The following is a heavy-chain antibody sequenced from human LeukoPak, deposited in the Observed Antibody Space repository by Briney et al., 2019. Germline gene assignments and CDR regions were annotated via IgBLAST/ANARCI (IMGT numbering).Heavy chain of an antibody. CDR1: GGSFSGYY. CDR3: ARTVAATYGMDV. Sequence: SETLSLTCAVYGGSFSGYYWSWIRQPPGKGLEWIGEINHSGSTNYNPSLKSRVTISVDTSKNQFSLKLSSETAADTAVYFCARTVAATYGMDVWAKGPRSPSP. J-gene: IGHJ6*02. CDR2: INHSGST. D-gene: IGHD2-15*01. V-gene: IGHV4-34*01.